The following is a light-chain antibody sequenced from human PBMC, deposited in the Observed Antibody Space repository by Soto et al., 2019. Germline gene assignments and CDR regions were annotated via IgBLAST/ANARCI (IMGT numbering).Light chain of an antibody. CDR2: GAS. CDR1: QSVSSY. CDR3: QQYGSSRT. J-gene: IGKJ1*01. Sequence: EIVLTQSPATLSLSPGERANISCRASQSVSSYLAWYQQKPGQAPRLLIYGASSRATGIPDRFSGSGSGTDFTLTISRLEPEDFAVYYCQQYGSSRTFGQGTKVDIK. V-gene: IGKV3-20*01.